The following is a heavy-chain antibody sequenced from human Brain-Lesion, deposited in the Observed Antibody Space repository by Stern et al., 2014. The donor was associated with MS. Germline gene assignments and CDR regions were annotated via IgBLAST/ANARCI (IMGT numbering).Heavy chain of an antibody. CDR2: VNNDGRRT. D-gene: IGHD3-10*01. CDR3: ARGERWFDS. CDR1: GFPFSNYW. J-gene: IGHJ5*01. V-gene: IGHV3-74*02. Sequence: EVHLVESGGGLVQPGGSLRLSCAASGFPFSNYWMHWVRQAPGKGLVLVARVNNDGRRTSYADSVKGRFTMSRDIAKNTLYLQMNSLRVEDTAIYYCARGERWFDSWGQGTLVTVSS.